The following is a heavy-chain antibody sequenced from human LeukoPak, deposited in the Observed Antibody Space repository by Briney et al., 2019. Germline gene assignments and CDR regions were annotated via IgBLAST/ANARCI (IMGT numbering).Heavy chain of an antibody. CDR2: IDPYSGGT. Sequence: ASVKVSCKASGYTFTGYYMHWVRQAPGQGLEWMGWIDPYSGGTNYALKFQGRVTMTRDTSISTAYMELSRLRSDDTAVYYCARDPEMTEGYYMDVWGKGTTVTVSS. V-gene: IGHV1-2*02. CDR1: GYTFTGYY. D-gene: IGHD2-21*02. J-gene: IGHJ6*03. CDR3: ARDPEMTEGYYMDV.